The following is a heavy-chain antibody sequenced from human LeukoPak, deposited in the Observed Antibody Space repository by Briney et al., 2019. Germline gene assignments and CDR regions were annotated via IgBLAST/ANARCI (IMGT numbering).Heavy chain of an antibody. J-gene: IGHJ4*02. Sequence: GGSLRLSCAASGFTFSNYAMSWVRQAPGKGLEWVSAISGSGGSTYYADSVKGRFTISRDNSKNTLDLQMDSLRADDTAVYYCAKGDYYDSSGYYFDYWGQGTLVTVSS. CDR1: GFTFSNYA. CDR2: ISGSGGST. V-gene: IGHV3-23*01. CDR3: AKGDYYDSSGYYFDY. D-gene: IGHD3-22*01.